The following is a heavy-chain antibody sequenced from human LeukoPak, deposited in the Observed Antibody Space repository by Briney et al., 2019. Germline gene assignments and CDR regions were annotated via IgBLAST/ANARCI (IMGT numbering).Heavy chain of an antibody. Sequence: PGGSLRLSRAASGFTFSNSEMNWVRQAPGEGLEWVSYISSSGSTIYYADSVKGRFTISRDNAKNSLFLQMNSLRAEDAAVYCCARDLYSSTWYAFDYWGQGTLVTVSS. V-gene: IGHV3-48*03. CDR1: GFTFSNSE. D-gene: IGHD6-13*01. CDR3: ARDLYSSTWYAFDY. J-gene: IGHJ4*02. CDR2: ISSSGSTI.